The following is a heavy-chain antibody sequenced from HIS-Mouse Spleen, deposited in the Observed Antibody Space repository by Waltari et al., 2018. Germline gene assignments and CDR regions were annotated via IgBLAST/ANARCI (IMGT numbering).Heavy chain of an antibody. CDR3: AKDKHHAFDY. CDR2: ISYDGSNK. Sequence: QVQLVESGGGVVQPGRSLRLSCAASGFTVSSLGMHWVRQAPGKGLVWVAVISYDGSNKYYADSVKGRFTISRDNSKNTLYLQMNSLRAEDTAVYYCAKDKHHAFDYWGQGTLVTVSS. V-gene: IGHV3-30*18. J-gene: IGHJ4*02. CDR1: GFTVSSLG.